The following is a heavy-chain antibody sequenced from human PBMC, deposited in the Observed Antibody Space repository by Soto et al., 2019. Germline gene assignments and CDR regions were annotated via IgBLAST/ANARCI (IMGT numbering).Heavy chain of an antibody. V-gene: IGHV1-69*01. CDR1: GGTFSSYA. CDR3: AETGVRGFIMPYNWFDP. CDR2: IIPIFGTA. D-gene: IGHD3-10*01. J-gene: IGHJ5*02. Sequence: QVQLVQSGAEVKKPGSSVKVSCKASGGTFSSYAISWVRQAPGQGLEWMGGIIPIFGTANYAQKFQGRVTITADESTSTAYMELSSLRSEDTAVYYCAETGVRGFIMPYNWFDPWGQGTLVTVSS.